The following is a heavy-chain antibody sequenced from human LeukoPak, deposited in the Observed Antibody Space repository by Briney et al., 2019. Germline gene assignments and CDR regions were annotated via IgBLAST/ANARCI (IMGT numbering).Heavy chain of an antibody. CDR3: AREIWSTTL. Sequence: PSETLSLTCTVSGGSISSGSYYWSWIRQPAGKGLEWIGRIYTSGSTNYNPSLKSRVTISADMSKNQFSLKLSSVTAADTAVYYCAREIWSTTLWGLGTLVTVSS. CDR2: IYTSGST. V-gene: IGHV4-61*02. D-gene: IGHD4-17*01. CDR1: GGSISSGSYY. J-gene: IGHJ4*02.